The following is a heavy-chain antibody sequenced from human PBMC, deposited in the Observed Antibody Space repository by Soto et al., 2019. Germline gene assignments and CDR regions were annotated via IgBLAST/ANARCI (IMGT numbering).Heavy chain of an antibody. J-gene: IGHJ4*02. CDR2: ISGSGGST. CDR3: ANIPAYTGYSSGWYFDY. D-gene: IGHD6-19*01. CDR1: GFTFSSYA. Sequence: GGSLRLSCAASGFTFSSYAMSWVRQAPGKGLEWVSAISGSGGSTYYADSVKGRFTISRDNSKNTLYLQMNSLRAEDTAVYYCANIPAYTGYSSGWYFDYWGQGTLVTVSS. V-gene: IGHV3-23*01.